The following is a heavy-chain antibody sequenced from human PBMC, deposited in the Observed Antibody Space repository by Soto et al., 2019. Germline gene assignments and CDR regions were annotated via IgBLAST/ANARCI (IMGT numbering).Heavy chain of an antibody. CDR1: GYTFTSYY. J-gene: IGHJ6*03. V-gene: IGHV1-46*03. Sequence: QVQLVQSGAEVKKPGASVKVSCKASGYTFTSYYMHWVRQAPGQGLEWMGIINPSGGSTSYAQKFQGRVTMTRDTSTSTVYMELSSLRSEDTAVYYCARDQGDDYGDYGGYYYYYMDVWGKGTTVTVSS. CDR2: INPSGGST. D-gene: IGHD4-17*01. CDR3: ARDQGDDYGDYGGYYYYYMDV.